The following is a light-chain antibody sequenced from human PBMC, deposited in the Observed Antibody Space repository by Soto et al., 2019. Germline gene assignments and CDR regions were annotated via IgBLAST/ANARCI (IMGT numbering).Light chain of an antibody. V-gene: IGKV3-15*01. J-gene: IGKJ4*01. CDR1: QSVSSN. CDR2: DAS. CDR3: QQYNEWPLT. Sequence: EKVMTQSPATLSVSPGERSTLSCRASQSVSSNLAWYQQKPGQXPRXXIYDASTRATGIPARFSGSGSGTEGTIIISSLQSEDGTVYDGQQYNEWPLTFGGGTKVDIK.